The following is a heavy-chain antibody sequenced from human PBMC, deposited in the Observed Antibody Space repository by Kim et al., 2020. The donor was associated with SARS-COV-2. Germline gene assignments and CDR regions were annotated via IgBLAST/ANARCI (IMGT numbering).Heavy chain of an antibody. Sequence: SETLSLTCAVYGGSFSGYYWSWIRQPPGKGLEWIGEINHSGSTNYNPSLKSRVTISVDTSKNQFSLKLSSVTAADTAVYYCARGSHSPGTPYYFDYWGQGTLVTVSS. D-gene: IGHD1-7*01. V-gene: IGHV4-34*01. CDR1: GGSFSGYY. J-gene: IGHJ4*02. CDR2: INHSGST. CDR3: ARGSHSPGTPYYFDY.